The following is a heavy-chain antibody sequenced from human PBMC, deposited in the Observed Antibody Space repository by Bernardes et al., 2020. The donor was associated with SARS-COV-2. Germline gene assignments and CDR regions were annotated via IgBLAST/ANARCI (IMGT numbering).Heavy chain of an antibody. J-gene: IGHJ4*02. CDR3: ARGEGCDFWDDNTSFDS. Sequence: GGSLRLSCAASGFTFSRYSMNWVRQAPGKGLEWVSYISCSSTSIYYADSVKGRFTISRDNAKNSLYLHMNSLRDDDTAVYYCARGEGCDFWDDNTSFDSWGQGTQVTVSS. CDR1: GFTFSRYS. D-gene: IGHD3-3*01. CDR2: ISCSSTSI. V-gene: IGHV3-48*02.